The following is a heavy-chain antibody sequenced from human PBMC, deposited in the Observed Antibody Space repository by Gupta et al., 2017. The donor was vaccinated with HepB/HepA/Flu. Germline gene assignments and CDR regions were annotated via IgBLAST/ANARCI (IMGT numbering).Heavy chain of an antibody. CDR1: GFTFSSYG. CDR3: ARDLYYDYVWGSDAEGGYFDY. V-gene: IGHV3-33*01. CDR2: IWYDGSNK. D-gene: IGHD3-16*01. J-gene: IGHJ4*02. Sequence: QVQLVESGGGVVQPGRSLRLSCAASGFTFSSYGMHWVRQAPGKGLEWVAVIWYDGSNKYYADSVKGRFTISRDNSKNTLYLQMNSLRAEDTAVYYCARDLYYDYVWGSDAEGGYFDYWGQGTLVTVSS.